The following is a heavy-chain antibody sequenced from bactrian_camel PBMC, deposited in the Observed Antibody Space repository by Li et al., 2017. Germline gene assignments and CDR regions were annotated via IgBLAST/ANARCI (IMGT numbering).Heavy chain of an antibody. J-gene: IGHJ6*01. Sequence: QLVESGGGSVQAGGSLRLSCAVSGDRSSRYAMGWFRQAPGKEREGVAVIDIGGWANYADSVKGRFTVSKDKAKNTVSLEMTSLTPEDTAMYYCAARGPHCYTKLSVRDFTYWGQGTQVTVS. CDR3: AARGPHCYTKLSVRDFTY. CDR2: IDIGGWA. D-gene: IGHD2*01. CDR1: GDRSSRYA. V-gene: IGHV3S53*01.